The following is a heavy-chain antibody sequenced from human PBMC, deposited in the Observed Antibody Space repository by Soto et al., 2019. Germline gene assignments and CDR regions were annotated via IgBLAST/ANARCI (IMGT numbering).Heavy chain of an antibody. J-gene: IGHJ1*01. Sequence: EVQLVESGGGLVKPGGSLRLSCAASGFTFSSYSMNWVRQAPGKGLEWVSSISSSSSYIDYADSVKGRCTIASDNAKNSLDVQRNSLRAEHRAVFYCSSGKIAGAGDYFHHWGQGTLVTVSS. D-gene: IGHD6-13*01. CDR1: GFTFSSYS. CDR3: SSGKIAGAGDYFHH. V-gene: IGHV3-21*01. CDR2: ISSSSSYI.